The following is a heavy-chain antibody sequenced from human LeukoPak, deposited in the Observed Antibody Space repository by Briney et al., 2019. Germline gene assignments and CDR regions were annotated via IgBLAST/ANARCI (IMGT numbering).Heavy chain of an antibody. CDR1: GFTFSSYS. V-gene: IGHV3-30*18. D-gene: IGHD3-16*02. J-gene: IGHJ6*02. CDR2: ISYDGSNK. Sequence: GGSLRLSCAASGFTFSSYSMNWVRQAPGKGLEWVAVISYDGSNKYYADSVKGRFTISRDNSKNTLYLQMNSLRAEDTAVYYCAKGRLSHYYYGMDVWGQGTTVTVSS. CDR3: AKGRLSHYYYGMDV.